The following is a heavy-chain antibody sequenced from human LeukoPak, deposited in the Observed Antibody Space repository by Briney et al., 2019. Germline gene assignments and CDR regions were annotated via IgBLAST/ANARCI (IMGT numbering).Heavy chain of an antibody. Sequence: GGSLRLSCAASGFTFSTYGMHWVRQAPGKGLEWVAFIRNDGSNTYYADSVRGRFTISRDNSKSTLSLQMNSLRAEDTAIYYCATYRQVLLPFESWGQGTLVTVSS. J-gene: IGHJ4*02. CDR1: GFTFSTYG. CDR2: IRNDGSNT. V-gene: IGHV3-30*02. D-gene: IGHD2-8*02. CDR3: ATYRQVLLPFES.